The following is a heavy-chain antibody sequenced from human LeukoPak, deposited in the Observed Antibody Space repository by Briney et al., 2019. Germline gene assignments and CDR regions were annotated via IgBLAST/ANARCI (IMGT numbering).Heavy chain of an antibody. V-gene: IGHV3-7*03. CDR3: AKEDAPRWILEWLLPV. D-gene: IGHD3-3*01. CDR1: GFTFNNAW. CDR2: IKQDGSEK. Sequence: GGSLRLSCAASGFTFNNAWMSWVRQAPGKGLEWVANIKQDGSEKYYVDSVKGRFTISRDNAKNSLYLQMNSLRAEDTAVYYCAKEDAPRWILEWLLPVWGQGTLVTVSS. J-gene: IGHJ4*02.